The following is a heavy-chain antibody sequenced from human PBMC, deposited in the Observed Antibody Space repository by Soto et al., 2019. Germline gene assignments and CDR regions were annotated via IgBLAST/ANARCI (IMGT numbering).Heavy chain of an antibody. CDR3: ARDPRFWFFFDH. Sequence: QVLLVESGGGVVQPGRSLRVSCAASGFIFNDHAMHWVRQAPGKGLEWVAGLSSDGTTAFYADSVQGRFNISRDNSKNTLYLQMNSLRSEDTAVYFCARDPRFWFFFDHWGQGTRVTVSS. CDR2: LSSDGTTA. D-gene: IGHD3-10*01. CDR1: GFIFNDHA. V-gene: IGHV3-30-3*01. J-gene: IGHJ4*02.